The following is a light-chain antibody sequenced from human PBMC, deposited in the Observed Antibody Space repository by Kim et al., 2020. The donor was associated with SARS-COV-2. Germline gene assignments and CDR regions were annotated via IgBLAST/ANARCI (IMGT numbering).Light chain of an antibody. CDR2: DVT. V-gene: IGLV2-14*03. CDR3: SSYTTSSTLV. J-gene: IGLJ3*02. CDR1: SSDVGAYNY. Sequence: GQSLTISCTGTSSDVGAYNYVSWYKQHPGKAPKLMIYDVTNRPSGVSNRFSGSKSGKTASLTISGLQAEDEGDYYCSSYTTSSTLVFGGGTQLTVL.